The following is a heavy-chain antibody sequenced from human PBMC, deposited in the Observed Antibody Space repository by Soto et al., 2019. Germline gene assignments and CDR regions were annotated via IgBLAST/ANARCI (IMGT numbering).Heavy chain of an antibody. CDR2: IYYSRST. CDR3: AVGDTNWFDP. CDR1: GGSISSYY. V-gene: IGHV4-59*01. Sequence: SETLSLTCTVSGGSISSYYWSWIRQPPGKGLEWIGYIYYSRSTNYNPSLKSRVTISVDTSKNQFSLKLSSVTAADPAVYYCAVGDTNWFDPWGQGTLVTVSS. J-gene: IGHJ5*02. D-gene: IGHD3-16*01.